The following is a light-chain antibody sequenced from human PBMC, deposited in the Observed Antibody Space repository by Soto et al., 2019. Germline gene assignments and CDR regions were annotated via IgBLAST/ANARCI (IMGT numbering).Light chain of an antibody. J-gene: IGKJ1*01. CDR1: QSVSSSY. Sequence: EIVLTQSPGTLSLSPGERATLSCRASQSVSSSYLAWYQQKPGQAPRPLIYGASSRAIGIPDRFSGSWSGTDFTLTISRLEPEDFAVYYCQQYGSSPWTFGQGTKVDI. CDR3: QQYGSSPWT. CDR2: GAS. V-gene: IGKV3-20*01.